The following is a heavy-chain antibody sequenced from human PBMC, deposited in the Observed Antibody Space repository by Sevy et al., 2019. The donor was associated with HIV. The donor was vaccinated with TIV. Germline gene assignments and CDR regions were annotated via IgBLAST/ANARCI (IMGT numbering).Heavy chain of an antibody. J-gene: IGHJ4*02. V-gene: IGHV3-48*03. Sequence: GGSLRLSCAASGFRFSSYEMIWVRQAPGKGLEWVASISNSGTNIYYSDSVRGRFTISRDTAKNSLYLQMNSLRAEDTAVYYCARDLPPSATTVAHFDYWGQGTLVTVSS. CDR2: ISNSGTNI. CDR3: ARDLPPSATTVAHFDY. D-gene: IGHD4-17*01. CDR1: GFRFSSYE.